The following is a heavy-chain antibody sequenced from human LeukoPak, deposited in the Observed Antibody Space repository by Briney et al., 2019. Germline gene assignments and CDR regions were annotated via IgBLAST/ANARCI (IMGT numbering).Heavy chain of an antibody. D-gene: IGHD3-9*01. CDR3: ARLRADWLLYYYYYGMDV. Sequence: PGGSLRLSCAASGFTFSSYVMHWVRQAPGKGLEWVAVISYDGSNKYYVDSVKGRFTISRDNSKNTLYLQMNSLRAEDTAVYYCARLRADWLLYYYYYGMDVWGQGTTVTVSS. V-gene: IGHV3-30*04. CDR1: GFTFSSYV. J-gene: IGHJ6*02. CDR2: ISYDGSNK.